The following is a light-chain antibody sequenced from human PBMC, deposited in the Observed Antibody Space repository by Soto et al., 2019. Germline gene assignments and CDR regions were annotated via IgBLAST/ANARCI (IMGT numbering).Light chain of an antibody. CDR3: SSYTSSSRV. V-gene: IGLV2-14*01. CDR1: SSDVGGYNY. J-gene: IGLJ2*01. CDR2: EVS. Sequence: QSVLTQPASVSGSPGQSITISCTGTSSDVGGYNYVSWYQQHPGKAPKLMIYEVSNRPSGVSNRFSGSKSGNTASLTISGLQAEDDADYYCSSYTSSSRVFGGGTKLTVL.